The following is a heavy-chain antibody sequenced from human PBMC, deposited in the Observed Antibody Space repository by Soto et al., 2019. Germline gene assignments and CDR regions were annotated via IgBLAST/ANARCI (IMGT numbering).Heavy chain of an antibody. CDR2: IIPIFGTA. D-gene: IGHD3-10*01. V-gene: IGHV1-69*01. J-gene: IGHJ5*02. CDR1: GGTFSSYA. Sequence: QVQLVQSGAEVKKPGSSVKVSCKASGGTFSSYAISWVRQAPGQGLEWMGGIIPIFGTANYAQKFQGRVTITADESTSTAYMELSSLRSEDTAVYYCAIGPMVRSGLASVGWFDPWGQGTLVTVSS. CDR3: AIGPMVRSGLASVGWFDP.